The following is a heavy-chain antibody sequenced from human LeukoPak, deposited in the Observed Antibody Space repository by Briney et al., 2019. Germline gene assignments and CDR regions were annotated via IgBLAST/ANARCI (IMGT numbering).Heavy chain of an antibody. CDR3: ARNTHAITIFGVVNSFDY. V-gene: IGHV4-39*07. D-gene: IGHD3-3*01. Sequence: SETLPLTCTVSGDSISTYYWSWIRQPPGKGLEWIGSIYYSGSTYYNPSLKSRVTISVDTSKNQFSLKLSSVTAADTAVYYCARNTHAITIFGVVNSFDYWGQGTLVTVSS. CDR2: IYYSGST. J-gene: IGHJ4*02. CDR1: GDSISTYY.